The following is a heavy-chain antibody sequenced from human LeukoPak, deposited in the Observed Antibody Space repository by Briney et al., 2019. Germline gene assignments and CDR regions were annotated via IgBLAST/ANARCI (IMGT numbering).Heavy chain of an antibody. J-gene: IGHJ5*02. D-gene: IGHD3-10*01. CDR3: AFDFGGYSDT. Sequence: PGGSLRLSCAVSGATFSTFWMHWVRQVPGKGPAWVSRTNPDGSRVDYADSVKGRFTISRDNARDTLYLRMNSLRVEDTAMYYCAFDFGGYSDTWGQGTLVTVSS. CDR2: TNPDGSRV. CDR1: GATFSTFW. V-gene: IGHV3-74*01.